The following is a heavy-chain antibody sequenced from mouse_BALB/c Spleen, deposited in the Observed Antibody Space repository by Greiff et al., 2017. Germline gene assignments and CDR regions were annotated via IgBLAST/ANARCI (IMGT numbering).Heavy chain of an antibody. J-gene: IGHJ4*01. Sequence: QVQLQQSGPELVKPGASVRISCKASGYTFTSYYIHWVKQRPGQGLEWIGWIYPGNVNTKYNEKFKGKATLTADKSSSTAYMQLSSLTSEDSAVYFCARPDHFAHYAMDYWGQGTSVTVSS. CDR2: IYPGNVNT. V-gene: IGHV1S56*01. CDR3: ARPDHFAHYAMDY. CDR1: GYTFTSYY.